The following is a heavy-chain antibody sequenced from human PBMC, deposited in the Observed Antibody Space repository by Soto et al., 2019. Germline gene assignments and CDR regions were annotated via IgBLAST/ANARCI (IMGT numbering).Heavy chain of an antibody. CDR1: GGTFSSYA. V-gene: IGHV1-69*13. J-gene: IGHJ6*02. CDR2: IIPIFGTA. D-gene: IGHD2-2*01. CDR3: ARGRGYCSSTSCPYGMDV. Sequence: SVKVSXKASGGTFSSYAISWVRQAPGQGLEWMGGIIPIFGTANYAQKFQGRVTITADESTSTAYMELSSLRSEDTAVYYCARGRGYCSSTSCPYGMDVWGQGTTVTVSS.